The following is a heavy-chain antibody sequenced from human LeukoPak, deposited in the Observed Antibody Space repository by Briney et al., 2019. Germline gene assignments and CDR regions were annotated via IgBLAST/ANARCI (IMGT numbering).Heavy chain of an antibody. CDR3: ARHLDGYNYGLDC. Sequence: ASVEVSCKASGYTFINYHISWVRQAPGQGLEWMGWISGHSGDTNYAPKLQGRVTMTTDTSTSTAYMDLRSLISDDTAVYYCARHLDGYNYGLDCWGQGTLVTVSS. V-gene: IGHV1-18*01. D-gene: IGHD5-24*01. J-gene: IGHJ4*02. CDR2: ISGHSGDT. CDR1: GYTFINYH.